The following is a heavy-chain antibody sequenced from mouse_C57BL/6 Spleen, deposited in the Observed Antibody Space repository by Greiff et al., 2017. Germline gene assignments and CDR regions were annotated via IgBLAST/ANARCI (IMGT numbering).Heavy chain of an antibody. CDR1: GYTFTSYW. CDR2: IHPYDSDT. J-gene: IGHJ1*03. V-gene: IGHV1-74*01. D-gene: IGHD1-1*02. Sequence: QVQLQQLGAELVKPGASVKVSCKASGYTFTSYWMHWVKQRPGQGLEWIGRIHPYDSDTNYNQKFKGKAKWTGDKSSGTAYMQLSSLISEDSAVYYWAMGGYYGYVDVWGTGTTVTVSS. CDR3: AMGGYYGYVDV.